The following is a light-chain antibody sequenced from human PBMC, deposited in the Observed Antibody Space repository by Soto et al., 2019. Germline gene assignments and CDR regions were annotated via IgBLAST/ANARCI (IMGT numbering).Light chain of an antibody. CDR3: QQYGSSPWT. CDR2: GAS. J-gene: IGKJ1*01. V-gene: IGKV3-20*01. CDR1: QSVSSSY. Sequence: EIVLTQSPGTLSLSPGERGTVSCRASQSVSSSYLAWYQRKPGQAPRLLIYGASSRATGIPDRFSGSGSGTDLTLTISRRETDDFAVYYCQQYGSSPWTFGQGTKVEIK.